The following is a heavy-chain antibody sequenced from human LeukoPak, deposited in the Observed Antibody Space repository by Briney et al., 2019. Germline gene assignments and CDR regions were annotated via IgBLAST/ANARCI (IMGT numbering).Heavy chain of an antibody. CDR1: GFTFSSYS. Sequence: GGSLRLSCAASGFTFSSYSMNWVRQAPGKGLEWVSSISSSSSYIYYADSVKGRFTISRDNAKNSLYLQMNSLRAKDTAVYYCARGFHEGRFDYWGQGTLVTVSS. D-gene: IGHD3-3*01. CDR3: ARGFHEGRFDY. V-gene: IGHV3-21*01. CDR2: ISSSSSYI. J-gene: IGHJ4*02.